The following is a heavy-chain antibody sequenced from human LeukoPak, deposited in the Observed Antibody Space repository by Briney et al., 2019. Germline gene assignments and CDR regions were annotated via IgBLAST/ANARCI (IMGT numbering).Heavy chain of an antibody. V-gene: IGHV3-30*03. Sequence: PGRSLRLSSAASGFTLSVYGMHWVPPAPGKGLEWVTGISFAGSRKHYADSGKGRVTIARDSSRSTMDLQISGLRGEDTAVCHWTRYDFSRFDPWGQGTLVIVSS. CDR1: GFTLSVYG. CDR3: TRYDFSRFDP. J-gene: IGHJ5*02. CDR2: ISFAGSRK. D-gene: IGHD3-3*01.